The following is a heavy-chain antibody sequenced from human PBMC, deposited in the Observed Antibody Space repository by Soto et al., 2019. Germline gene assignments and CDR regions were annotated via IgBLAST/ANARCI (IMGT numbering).Heavy chain of an antibody. D-gene: IGHD3-22*01. J-gene: IGHJ4*02. CDR2: ISPYNGNT. Sequence: ASVKVSCKASGYTFTSYGISGVRQAPGQGLEWMGWISPYNGNTNYAQKVQGTVTMTTDTSTSTAYMELRSLTSDDTAVYYCARVNPDRNDSRGLPIFSYWGQGTLVTVSS. CDR3: ARVNPDRNDSRGLPIFSY. V-gene: IGHV1-18*01. CDR1: GYTFTSYG.